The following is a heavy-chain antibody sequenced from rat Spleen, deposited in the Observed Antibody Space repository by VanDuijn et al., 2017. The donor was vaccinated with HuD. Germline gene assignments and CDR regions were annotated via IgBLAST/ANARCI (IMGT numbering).Heavy chain of an antibody. Sequence: EVQLVESGGGLVQPGRSMKLSCAASGFTFSSFAMAWVRQAPKKGLEWVATISYDGSSTYYRDSVKGRYTISRDNAENIVYLQMNSLKCEDTATYYCARQEDYGGYSRDYFGYWGQGVVVTVSS. CDR2: ISYDGSST. V-gene: IGHV5-7*01. J-gene: IGHJ2*01. D-gene: IGHD1-11*01. CDR1: GFTFSSFA. CDR3: ARQEDYGGYSRDYFGY.